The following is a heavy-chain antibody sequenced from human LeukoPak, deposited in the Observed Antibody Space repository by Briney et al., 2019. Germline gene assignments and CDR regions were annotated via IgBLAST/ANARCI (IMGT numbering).Heavy chain of an antibody. CDR3: ASHTYSFDSSGPLG. CDR2: IHNSGRN. V-gene: IGHV4-59*08. CDR1: DASISGYY. D-gene: IGHD3-22*01. Sequence: SETLSLTCTVSDASISGYYWSWIRQPPGKGLEWIGYIHNSGRNSYNPSLKSRVTISVDTSRKQFSLTLSSVTAADTAVYYCASHTYSFDSSGPLGWGQGTLVTVAS. J-gene: IGHJ4*02.